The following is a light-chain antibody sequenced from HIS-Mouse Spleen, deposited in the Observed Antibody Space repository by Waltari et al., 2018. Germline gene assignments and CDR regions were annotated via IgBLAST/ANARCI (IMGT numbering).Light chain of an antibody. J-gene: IGLJ2*01. V-gene: IGLV2-23*03. CDR2: EGS. Sequence: QSALTQHASVSGSPGQSITISCTGTSSDVGSYNLVSWYQQHPGKAPKLMIYEGSKRPSGVSNRFSGSKSGNTTSLTISGLQAEDEADYYCCSYAGSSTFVVVFGGGTKLTVL. CDR1: SSDVGSYNL. CDR3: CSYAGSSTFVVV.